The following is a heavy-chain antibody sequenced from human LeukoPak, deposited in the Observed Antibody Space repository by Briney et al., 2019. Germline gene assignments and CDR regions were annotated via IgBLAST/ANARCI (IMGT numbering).Heavy chain of an antibody. CDR1: GYRFTNYW. CDR3: ARRGDDSSLVAFDV. CDR2: VNPGDSDT. D-gene: IGHD5-12*01. J-gene: IGHJ3*01. V-gene: IGHV5-51*01. Sequence: KRGESLKISCKGSGYRFTNYWIGWVRQMPGKGLEWMGIVNPGDSDTRYSPSFQGQVTISADTSITTAYLQRSSLKASDNGMYYCARRGDDSSLVAFDVWGQGTMVTVSS.